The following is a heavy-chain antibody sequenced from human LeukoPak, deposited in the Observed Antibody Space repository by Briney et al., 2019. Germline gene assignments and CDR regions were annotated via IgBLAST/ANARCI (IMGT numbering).Heavy chain of an antibody. CDR1: GGSFSGYY. D-gene: IGHD1-1*01. Sequence: SETLSLTCAVYGGSFSGYYWSWIRQPPGKGLERIGEINHSGSTNYNPSLKSRVTISVDTSKNQFSLKLSSVTAADTAVYYCARQVGNYYFDYWGQGTLVTVSS. CDR2: INHSGST. J-gene: IGHJ4*02. V-gene: IGHV4-34*01. CDR3: ARQVGNYYFDY.